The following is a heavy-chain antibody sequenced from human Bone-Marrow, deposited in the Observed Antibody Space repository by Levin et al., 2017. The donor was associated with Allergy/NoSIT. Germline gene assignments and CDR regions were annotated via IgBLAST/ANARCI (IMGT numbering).Heavy chain of an antibody. D-gene: IGHD3-22*01. V-gene: IGHV3-48*02. CDR3: ARDPARGYYDSSGYSGDH. J-gene: IGHJ4*02. Sequence: SCAASGFSFWHYTMNWVRQAPGKGLEWVSCISSSGDSTYYADSVKGRFTIPRDNAKNSLYLQLNRLRDEDTALYYCARDPARGYYDSSGYSGDHWGQGTLVTVSS. CDR1: GFSFWHYT. CDR2: ISSSGDST.